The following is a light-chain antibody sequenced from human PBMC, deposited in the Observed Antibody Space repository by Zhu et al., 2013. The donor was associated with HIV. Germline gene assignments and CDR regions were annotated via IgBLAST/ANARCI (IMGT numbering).Light chain of an antibody. V-gene: IGKV3D-20*02. CDR1: QSVSSSH. J-gene: IGKJ4*01. Sequence: EIVLTQSPGTLSLSPGERATLSCRASQSVSSSHLAWYQQKPGQAPRLLIYGASSRAPGIPDRFSGGGSGTDFTLTISSLEPEDIGIYYCQQRSNWPPTFGGGTKVEIK. CDR2: GAS. CDR3: QQRSNWPPT.